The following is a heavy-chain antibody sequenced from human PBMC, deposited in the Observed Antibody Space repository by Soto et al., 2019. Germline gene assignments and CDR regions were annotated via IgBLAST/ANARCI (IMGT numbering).Heavy chain of an antibody. CDR3: ARQPTVTSIDY. J-gene: IGHJ4*02. V-gene: IGHV4-59*08. CDR1: GGSISSYY. D-gene: IGHD4-17*01. CDR2: IYYSGST. Sequence: PSETLSLTCTVSGGSISSYYWSWIRQPPGKGLEWIGYIYYSGSTNYNPSLKSRVTISVDTSKNQFSLKLSSVTAADTAAYYCARQPTVTSIDYWGQGTLVTVSS.